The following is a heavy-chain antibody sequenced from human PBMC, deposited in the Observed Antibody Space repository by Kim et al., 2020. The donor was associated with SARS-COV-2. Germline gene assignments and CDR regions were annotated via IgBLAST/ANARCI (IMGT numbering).Heavy chain of an antibody. D-gene: IGHD1-26*01. J-gene: IGHJ5*02. CDR3: ARAYSGGFRWFDR. V-gene: IGHV4-59*01. CDR2: IYSSGNT. Sequence: SETLSLTCTVSGDSLRGYYWSWIRQPPGKRLEWIGYIYSSGNTNYNPSLKSRATVSLDTSKNQFSLQLTSVTAADTALYYCARAYSGGFRWFDRWGQGTLVTVSS. CDR1: GDSLRGYY.